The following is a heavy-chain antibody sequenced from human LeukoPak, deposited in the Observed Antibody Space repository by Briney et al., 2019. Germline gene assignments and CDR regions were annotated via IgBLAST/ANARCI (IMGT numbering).Heavy chain of an antibody. D-gene: IGHD2-15*01. CDR1: GFTFGSYA. V-gene: IGHV3-23*01. CDR2: ISGSGGST. J-gene: IGHJ4*02. Sequence: GGSLRLSCAASGFTFGSYAMSWVRQAPGKGLEWVSAISGSGGSTYYADSVKGRFTISRDNSKNTLYLQMNSLRAEDTAVYYCARNGPYCSGGSCPAHFDYWGQGTLVTVSS. CDR3: ARNGPYCSGGSCPAHFDY.